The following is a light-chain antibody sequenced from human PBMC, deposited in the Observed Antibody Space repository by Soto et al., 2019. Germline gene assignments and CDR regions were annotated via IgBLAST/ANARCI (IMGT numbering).Light chain of an antibody. J-gene: IGKJ2*01. CDR1: QSVSSY. CDR2: DAS. Sequence: EIVLTQSPATLSLSPGERATLSCRASQSVSSYLACYHQKHGPAPRLLIYDASNRATGSPARFSGSWSATDFTLTFSSLEDEDFAVYYCQQRSNGPPTFGQGTKLEIK. CDR3: QQRSNGPPT. V-gene: IGKV3-11*01.